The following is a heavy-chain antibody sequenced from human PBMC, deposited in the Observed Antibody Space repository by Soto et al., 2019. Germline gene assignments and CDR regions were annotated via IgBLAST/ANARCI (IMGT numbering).Heavy chain of an antibody. Sequence: QVQLVQSGSEVKKPGASVKVSCKASGYTLTVYYLHWVRQAPGQGLELLGCITPNSGVTNYAQKFQGWVTMTRDTSIITGYMELSRLQSVEHAVYYCERGIVAAGLILGYFDLWGRVTLVTVS. D-gene: IGHD6-13*01. V-gene: IGHV1-2*04. CDR1: GYTLTVYY. CDR2: ITPNSGVT. J-gene: IGHJ2*01. CDR3: ERGIVAAGLILGYFDL.